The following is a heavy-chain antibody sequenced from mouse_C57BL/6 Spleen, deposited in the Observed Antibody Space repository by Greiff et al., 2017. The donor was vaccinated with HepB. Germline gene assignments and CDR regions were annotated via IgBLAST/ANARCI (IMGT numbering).Heavy chain of an antibody. CDR3: TTDGNYLDY. CDR1: GFNIKDYY. Sequence: EVQLQQSGAELVRPGASVKLSCTASGFNIKDYYMHWVKQRPEQGLEWIGRIDPEDGDTEYAPKFQGKATMTADTSSHKAYLQLSSLTSEDTAVYYCTTDGNYLDYWGQGTTLTVSS. J-gene: IGHJ2*01. V-gene: IGHV14-1*01. D-gene: IGHD2-1*01. CDR2: IDPEDGDT.